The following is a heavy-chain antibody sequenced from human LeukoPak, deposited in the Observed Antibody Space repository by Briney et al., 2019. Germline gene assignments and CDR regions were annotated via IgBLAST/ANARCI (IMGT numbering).Heavy chain of an antibody. D-gene: IGHD2-21*02. CDR2: INPNNGGT. V-gene: IGHV1-2*02. J-gene: IGHJ4*02. Sequence: ASVKVSCKASGYTFTDYYMHWVRQAPGQGLEWMGWINPNNGGTNYAQKFQGRVTMTRDTSISTAYMELSRLRSDDRAVYYCARAGVICGGDCYDNWGQGALVTVSS. CDR3: ARAGVICGGDCYDN. CDR1: GYTFTDYY.